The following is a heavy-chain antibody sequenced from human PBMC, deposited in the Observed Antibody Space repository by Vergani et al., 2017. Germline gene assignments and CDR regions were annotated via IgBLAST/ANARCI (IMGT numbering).Heavy chain of an antibody. J-gene: IGHJ6*03. D-gene: IGHD2-2*01. CDR1: GGSISSHY. Sequence: QVQLQESGPGLVKPSETLSLTCTVSGGSISSHYWSWIRQPPGKGLEWIGYIYYSGSTNYNPSLKSRVTITVDTSKNQLSLKLSSVTAADTAVYYCARGRGSYGRSTSCYAAMKDYMDVWGKGTTVTVSS. V-gene: IGHV4-59*11. CDR2: IYYSGST. CDR3: ARGRGSYGRSTSCYAAMKDYMDV.